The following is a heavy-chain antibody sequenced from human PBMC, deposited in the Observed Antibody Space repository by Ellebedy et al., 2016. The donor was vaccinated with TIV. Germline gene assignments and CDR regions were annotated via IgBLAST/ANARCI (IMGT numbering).Heavy chain of an antibody. CDR1: GYTFTTNG. D-gene: IGHD3-22*01. CDR2: ISGYNGNT. J-gene: IGHJ4*02. Sequence: AASVQVSCKASGYTFTTNGISWVRQAPGQGLEWMGWISGYNGNTKYAQNLQGRVTLTTDTSTSTAYIELRSLRSDDTAVYYCVRDYDTSGSYKGDLDYWGQGTLVTVSS. CDR3: VRDYDTSGSYKGDLDY. V-gene: IGHV1-18*01.